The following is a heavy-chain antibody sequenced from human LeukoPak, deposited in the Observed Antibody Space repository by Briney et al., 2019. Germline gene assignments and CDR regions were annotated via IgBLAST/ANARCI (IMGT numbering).Heavy chain of an antibody. D-gene: IGHD6-19*01. V-gene: IGHV1-2*02. CDR1: GYRFSDYY. Sequence: ASVKVSCKASGYRFSDYYMHWVRQAPGQGLEWMGWINPNSGDTNYAQKFQGRVTTTRDTSITTVYMELSRLRSDDTAVYFCASGWSITGWYNNWFDPWGQGTLVTVSS. CDR3: ASGWSITGWYNNWFDP. CDR2: INPNSGDT. J-gene: IGHJ5*02.